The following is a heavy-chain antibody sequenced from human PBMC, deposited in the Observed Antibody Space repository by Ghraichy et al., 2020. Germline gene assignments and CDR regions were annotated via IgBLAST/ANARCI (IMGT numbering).Heavy chain of an antibody. CDR1: GASISSYY. D-gene: IGHD1-26*01. V-gene: IGHV4-59*01. CDR2: TYYSGST. Sequence: SETLSLTCTVSGASISSYYWSWIRQPPGKGLEWIGYTYYSGSTTYNPSLKSRVTISVDTSKSQFSLTLSSVTAADAAVYYCARRLGSYFDYWGQGTLVTVSS. CDR3: ARRLGSYFDY. J-gene: IGHJ4*02.